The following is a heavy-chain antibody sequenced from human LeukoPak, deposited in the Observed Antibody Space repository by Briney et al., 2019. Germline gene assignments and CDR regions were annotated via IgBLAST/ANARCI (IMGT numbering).Heavy chain of an antibody. CDR3: ARQFRNGLDI. V-gene: IGHV6-1*01. Sequence: SQTLSLTCAISGDSVSSNSATWNWIRQSLSRGLEWLGRTYYRSKWYNDYAVSVKSRITINPDTSKNQLSLQLNSVTPEDTAVYYCARQFRNGLDIWGQGTMVTVST. CDR1: GDSVSSNSAT. J-gene: IGHJ3*02. D-gene: IGHD3-10*01. CDR2: TYYRSKWYN.